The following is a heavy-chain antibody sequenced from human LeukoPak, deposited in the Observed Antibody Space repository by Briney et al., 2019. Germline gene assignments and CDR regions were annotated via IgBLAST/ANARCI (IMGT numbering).Heavy chain of an antibody. J-gene: IGHJ3*02. D-gene: IGHD3-10*01. CDR1: GFTFSSYW. V-gene: IGHV3-7*02. CDR3: ARRLISMVTNDAFDI. CDR2: IKQDGSEK. Sequence: GGSLRLSCAASGFTFSSYWMSWVRQAPGKGLEWVANIKQDGSEKNYVDSVKGRFSISRDNAKNSQYLQMNSLRAEDTAVYYCARRLISMVTNDAFDIWGQGTMVTVSS.